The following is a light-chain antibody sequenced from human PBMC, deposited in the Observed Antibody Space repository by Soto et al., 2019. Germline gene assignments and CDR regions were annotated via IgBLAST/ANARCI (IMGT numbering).Light chain of an antibody. Sequence: EIVMTQSPATLSVSPGERATLSCRASQSVSGNLAWYQQKPGQPSRLLIYGASTRATGIPARFSGSGSGTEFTLTISSLQSEDFAVYYCQKYNNWTLTFGGGTKVEIK. J-gene: IGKJ4*01. CDR3: QKYNNWTLT. V-gene: IGKV3-15*01. CDR1: QSVSGN. CDR2: GAS.